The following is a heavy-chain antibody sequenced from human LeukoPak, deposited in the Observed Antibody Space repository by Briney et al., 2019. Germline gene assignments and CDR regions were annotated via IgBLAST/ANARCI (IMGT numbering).Heavy chain of an antibody. CDR2: IYSDNT. J-gene: IGHJ4*02. CDR3: AREEANCGGDCFVY. V-gene: IGHV3-53*01. CDR1: GFTVSSNS. D-gene: IGHD2-21*01. Sequence: GGSLRLSCTVSGFTVSSNSMSWVRQAPGKGLEWVSFIYSDNTHYSDSVKGRFTISRDNAENSLYLQMNSLRAEDTAVYYCAREEANCGGDCFVYWGQGILVTVSS.